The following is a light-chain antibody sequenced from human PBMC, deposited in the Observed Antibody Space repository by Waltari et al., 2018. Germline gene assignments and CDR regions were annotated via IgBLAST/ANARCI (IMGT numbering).Light chain of an antibody. CDR2: GAS. Sequence: EIVLTQSPGTLSLSPGERATLSCRASQSVSRALSWYQQKPGQAPMLLIYGASSRATGIPDRFSCSGSGTDFSLTISRLEPEDFAVYYCQHYVRLPVTFGQGTKVEIK. J-gene: IGKJ1*01. CDR3: QHYVRLPVT. CDR1: QSVSRA. V-gene: IGKV3-20*01.